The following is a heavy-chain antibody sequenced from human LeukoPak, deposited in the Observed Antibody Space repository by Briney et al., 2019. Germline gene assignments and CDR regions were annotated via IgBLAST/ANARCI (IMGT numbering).Heavy chain of an antibody. V-gene: IGHV3-7*05. CDR1: GLSFSSYW. CDR3: ARGKGYADYI. J-gene: IGHJ4*02. D-gene: IGHD4-17*01. CDR2: IKQDGTEK. Sequence: GSLRLSCATSGLSFSSYWMSWVRQAPEKGPEWVANIKQDGTEKYYVDSVKGRFTISRDNAKNSLYLQMNSLRAEDTAVYYCARGKGYADYIGGQGTLVTVSS.